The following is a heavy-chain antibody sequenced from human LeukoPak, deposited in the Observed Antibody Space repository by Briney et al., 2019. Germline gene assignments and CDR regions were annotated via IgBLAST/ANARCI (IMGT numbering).Heavy chain of an antibody. D-gene: IGHD6-13*01. Sequence: GASVRVSCKVSGYTFTGYYMHWVRQAPGQGLEWMGRINPNSGGTNYAQTFQGRVTMTRDTSISTAYMELSRLRSDDTAVYYCARASSSWYSSYNWFDPWGQGTLVTVSS. CDR1: GYTFTGYY. CDR2: INPNSGGT. J-gene: IGHJ5*02. V-gene: IGHV1-2*06. CDR3: ARASSSWYSSYNWFDP.